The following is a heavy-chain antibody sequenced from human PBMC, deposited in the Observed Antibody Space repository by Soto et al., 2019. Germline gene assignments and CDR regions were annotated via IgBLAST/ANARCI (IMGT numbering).Heavy chain of an antibody. Sequence: LTLSCAASGFTFTRYSINWVRQAPGKGLDWISSISSTTNYIYYGDSMKGRFTISRDNAKNSLYLEMNSLRAEDTAVYYCARESEDLTSNFDYWGQGTLVTVSS. CDR3: ARESEDLTSNFDY. V-gene: IGHV3-21*06. CDR2: ISSTTNYI. J-gene: IGHJ4*02. CDR1: GFTFTRYS.